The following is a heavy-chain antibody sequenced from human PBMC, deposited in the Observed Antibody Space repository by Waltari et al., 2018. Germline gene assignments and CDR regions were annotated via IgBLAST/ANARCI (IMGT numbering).Heavy chain of an antibody. CDR1: GFTFSSYA. J-gene: IGHJ4*02. CDR2: ISNDGRNK. CDR3: AKDDYGDYGYDY. Sequence: QVQLVESGGGVVQPGRSLRLSCAASGFTFSSYAMHWVRQAPGKGLEWLAVISNDGRNKYYADSVKGRFTISRDKSKNTLYLQMNSLRAEDTAVYYCAKDDYGDYGYDYWGQGTLVTVSS. D-gene: IGHD4-17*01. V-gene: IGHV3-30*18.